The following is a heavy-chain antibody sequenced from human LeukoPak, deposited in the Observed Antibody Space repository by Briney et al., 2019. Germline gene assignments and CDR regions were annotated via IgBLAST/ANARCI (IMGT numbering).Heavy chain of an antibody. V-gene: IGHV4-34*01. CDR3: ARITDRTIFGEIMHGFDI. J-gene: IGHJ3*02. CDR2: IYYNGRT. CDR1: GDSFSGYY. D-gene: IGHD3-3*01. Sequence: SETLSLTCAVYGDSFSGYYWSWIRQPPGMGLEWIGNIYYNGRTYYSPSLKSRGTISVDTSNNQFSLKLSSVTAADTAVYYCARITDRTIFGEIMHGFDIWGQGTPVTVSS.